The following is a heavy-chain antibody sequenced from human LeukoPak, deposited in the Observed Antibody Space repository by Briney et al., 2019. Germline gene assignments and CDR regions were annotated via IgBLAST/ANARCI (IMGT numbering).Heavy chain of an antibody. V-gene: IGHV5-51*01. CDR1: GYSFPNYW. J-gene: IGHJ4*02. CDR3: ARQWSSGWSFFDY. D-gene: IGHD6-19*01. CDR2: IYPRDSDT. Sequence: GESLKISCKGSGYSFPNYWIAWVRQMPGKGLEWMGIIYPRDSDTRYSPSFEGQVTISVDKSISTAFLQWSSLKASDTAMYYCARQWSSGWSFFDYWGQGTLVTVSS.